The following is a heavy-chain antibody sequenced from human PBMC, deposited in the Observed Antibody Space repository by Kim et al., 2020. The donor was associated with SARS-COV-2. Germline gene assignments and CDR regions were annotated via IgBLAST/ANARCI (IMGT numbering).Heavy chain of an antibody. CDR2: IIPIFGTA. D-gene: IGHD5-12*01. CDR3: ARDGSQGPGYYYGMDV. J-gene: IGHJ6*02. CDR1: GGTFSSYA. V-gene: IGHV1-69*13. Sequence: SVKVSCKASGGTFSSYAISWVRQAPGQGLEWMGGIIPIFGTANYAQKFQGRVTITADESTSTAYMELSSLRSEDTAVYYCARDGSQGPGYYYGMDVWGQGTTVTVSS.